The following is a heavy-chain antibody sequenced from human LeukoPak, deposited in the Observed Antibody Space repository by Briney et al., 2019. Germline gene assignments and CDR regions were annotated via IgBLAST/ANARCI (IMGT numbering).Heavy chain of an antibody. V-gene: IGHV1-24*01. CDR3: ATAVGSSDYYFDY. J-gene: IGHJ4*02. D-gene: IGHD1-26*01. Sequence: EASVKVSCKVSGYTLTELSMHWVRQAPGKGLEWMGGFDPEDGETIYAQKFQGRVTMTEDTSTDTAYMELSSLGSEDTAVYYCATAVGSSDYYFDYWGQGTLVTVSS. CDR1: GYTLTELS. CDR2: FDPEDGET.